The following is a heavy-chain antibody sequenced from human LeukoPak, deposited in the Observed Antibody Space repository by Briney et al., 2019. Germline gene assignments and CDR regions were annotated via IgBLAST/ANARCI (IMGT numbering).Heavy chain of an antibody. CDR3: ARGGGAWDY. Sequence: GGSLRLSCVASGLTVSRNYMSWVRQAPGKGLEWVSVIYSGGSAYYADSVEGRFTISRDNSKNTLYLQMNSLRAEDTAVYYCARGGGAWDYWGQGTLVTVSS. J-gene: IGHJ4*02. V-gene: IGHV3-53*01. CDR1: GLTVSRNY. CDR2: IYSGGSA. D-gene: IGHD4/OR15-4a*01.